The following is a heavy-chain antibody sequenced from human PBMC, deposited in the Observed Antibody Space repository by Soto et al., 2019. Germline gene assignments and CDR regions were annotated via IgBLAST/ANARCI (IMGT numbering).Heavy chain of an antibody. V-gene: IGHV3-15*01. Sequence: ESGGGLVKPGGSLRLSCAASGFTFSNAWMSWVRQAPGKGLEWVGRIKSKTDGGTTDYAAPVKGRFTISRDDSKNTLYLQMNSLKTEDTAVYYCTTETVLEWLLSPYYFDYWGQGTLVTVSS. CDR3: TTETVLEWLLSPYYFDY. CDR2: IKSKTDGGTT. CDR1: GFTFSNAW. J-gene: IGHJ4*02. D-gene: IGHD3-3*01.